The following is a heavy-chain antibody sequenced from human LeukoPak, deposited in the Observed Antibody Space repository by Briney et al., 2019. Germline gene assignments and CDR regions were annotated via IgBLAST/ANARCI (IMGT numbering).Heavy chain of an antibody. D-gene: IGHD2-15*01. J-gene: IGHJ6*03. CDR2: IYTSGST. CDR3: ARARFDCSGGSCYPYYYYYYYMDV. Sequence: SETLSLTCTVSGGSISSYYWSWIRQPAGKGLEWIGRIYTSGSTNYNPSLKSRVTMSVDTSKNQSSLKLSSVTAADTAVYYCARARFDCSGGSCYPYYYYYYYMDVWGKGTTVTVSS. V-gene: IGHV4-4*07. CDR1: GGSISSYY.